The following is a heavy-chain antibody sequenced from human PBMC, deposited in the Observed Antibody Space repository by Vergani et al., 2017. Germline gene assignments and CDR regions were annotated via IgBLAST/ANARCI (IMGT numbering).Heavy chain of an antibody. Sequence: VQLVQSGAEVKKPGSSVKVSCKASGGTFSSYALNWVRQAPGQGLEWMGIIYPGDSDTRYSPSFQGQVTISADKSISTAYLQWSSLKASDTAMYYCARGLVVRGVGYWFDPWGQGTLVTVSS. V-gene: IGHV5-51*01. CDR3: ARGLVVRGVGYWFDP. D-gene: IGHD3-10*01. J-gene: IGHJ5*02. CDR2: IYPGDSDT. CDR1: GGTFSSYA.